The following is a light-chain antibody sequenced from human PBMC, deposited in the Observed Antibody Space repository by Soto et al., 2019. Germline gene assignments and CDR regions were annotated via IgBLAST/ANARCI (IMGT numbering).Light chain of an antibody. J-gene: IGKJ1*01. CDR2: HTS. CDR1: QSIYNN. V-gene: IGKV3-15*01. Sequence: EIVMTQSPATLSVSPGERATLSCRASQSIYNNVAWYQKRPGQAPRLLIYHTSSRATGIPARFSGSGSGTEFTLTISSLQSEDFAVYYCQHYQNLWAFGQGTKVDIK. CDR3: QHYQNLWA.